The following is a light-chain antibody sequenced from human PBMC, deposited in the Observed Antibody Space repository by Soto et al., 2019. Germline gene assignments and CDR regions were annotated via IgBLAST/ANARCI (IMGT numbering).Light chain of an antibody. Sequence: QSALTQPRSVSGSPGQSVTISCTGTSSDVVSWYQQHPGKAPKLIIYYVSQRPSGVPDRFSGSNSGNTASLTISGLQAEDEADYYCCSSAGGFTWVFGGGTKLTVL. J-gene: IGLJ3*02. CDR3: CSSAGGFTWV. CDR2: YVS. V-gene: IGLV2-11*01. CDR1: SSDV.